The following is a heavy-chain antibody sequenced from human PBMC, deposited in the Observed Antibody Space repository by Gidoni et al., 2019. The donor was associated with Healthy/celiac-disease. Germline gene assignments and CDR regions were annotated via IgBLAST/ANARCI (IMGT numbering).Heavy chain of an antibody. CDR3: ARELWFGELNIDY. CDR1: GFTFSSYG. J-gene: IGHJ4*02. V-gene: IGHV3-33*01. Sequence: QVQLVESGGGVVQPGRSLRLSCAASGFTFSSYGMHWVRQAPGTGLEWVAVIWYDGSNKYHADSVKGRLTISRDNSKNTLYLQMNSLRAEDTAVYYCARELWFGELNIDYWGQGTLVTVSS. CDR2: IWYDGSNK. D-gene: IGHD3-10*01.